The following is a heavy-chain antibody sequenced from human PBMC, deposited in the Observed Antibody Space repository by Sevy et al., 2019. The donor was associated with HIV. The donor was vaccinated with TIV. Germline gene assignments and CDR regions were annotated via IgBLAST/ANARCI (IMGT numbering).Heavy chain of an antibody. CDR3: ARRGGSGWYSGFDY. V-gene: IGHV4-59*08. Sequence: SETLSLTCTVSGGSISSYYWSWIRQPPGKGLEWIGYIYYSGSTNYNPSLKSRVTISVDTSKNQFSLKLSAVTAADTAGYYCARRGGSGWYSGFDYWGQGTLVTVSS. CDR2: IYYSGST. D-gene: IGHD6-19*01. J-gene: IGHJ4*02. CDR1: GGSISSYY.